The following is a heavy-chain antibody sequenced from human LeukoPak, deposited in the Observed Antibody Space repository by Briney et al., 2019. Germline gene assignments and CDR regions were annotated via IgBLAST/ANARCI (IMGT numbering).Heavy chain of an antibody. CDR3: ASPGNWGYYGSGSDPPFDY. D-gene: IGHD3-10*01. CDR1: GFTVSSNY. CDR2: IYSGGST. J-gene: IGHJ4*02. Sequence: GGSLRLSCAASGFTVSSNYMSWVRQAPGKGLEWVSVIYSGGSTYYADPVKGRFTISRDNAKNSLYLQMNSLRAEDTAVYYCASPGNWGYYGSGSDPPFDYWGQGTLVTVSS. V-gene: IGHV3-53*01.